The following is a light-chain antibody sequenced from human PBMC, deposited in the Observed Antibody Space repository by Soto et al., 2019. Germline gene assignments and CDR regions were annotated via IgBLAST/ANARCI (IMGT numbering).Light chain of an antibody. Sequence: QSALTQPASVSGSPGQSITISCTGTSSDVGSYNLVSWYQQHPGKAPKLMIHEVSKRPSGVSNRFSGSKSGNTASLTISGVQAEDEADYYCCSYAGSSTWVFGGGTKVTAL. CDR1: SSDVGSYNL. CDR2: EVS. V-gene: IGLV2-23*02. CDR3: CSYAGSSTWV. J-gene: IGLJ3*02.